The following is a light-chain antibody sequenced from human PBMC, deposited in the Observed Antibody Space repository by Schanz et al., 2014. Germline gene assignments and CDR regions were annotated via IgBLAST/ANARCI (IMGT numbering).Light chain of an antibody. CDR3: QQYASFSWT. CDR1: QDISNY. J-gene: IGKJ1*01. V-gene: IGKV1-33*01. Sequence: DIQMTQSPSSLSASVRDRVTITCQASQDISNYLNWYQQKPGKAPRLLIYDASTLETGVPSRFSGSGSGTDFTFTISSLQPDDFATYYCQQYASFSWTFGQGTKVEIK. CDR2: DAS.